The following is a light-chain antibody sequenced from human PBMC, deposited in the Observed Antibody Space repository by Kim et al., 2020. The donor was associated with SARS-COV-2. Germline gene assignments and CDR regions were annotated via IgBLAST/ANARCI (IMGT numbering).Light chain of an antibody. Sequence: PGGTVTLTCGARTGAVTSGHYPYWFQQEPGQAPRTLIDETSNKYSWTPARFSGSRLGGKAALTLSGAQPEDEAEYYCLLSYSGARVFGTGTKVTVL. CDR2: ETS. V-gene: IGLV7-46*01. J-gene: IGLJ1*01. CDR1: TGAVTSGHY. CDR3: LLSYSGARV.